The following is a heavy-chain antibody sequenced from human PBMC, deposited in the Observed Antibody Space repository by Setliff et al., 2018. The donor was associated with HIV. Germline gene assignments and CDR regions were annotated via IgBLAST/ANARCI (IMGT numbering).Heavy chain of an antibody. V-gene: IGHV1-18*01. CDR3: ATGYRDFNY. CDR2: ISGYNGNT. CDR1: GYTFSTYG. J-gene: IGHJ4*02. Sequence: ASVKVSCKASGYTFSTYGISWVRQAPGQGLEWMGWISGYNGNTNYARKFQGRVTITADTSTDTAYMELSRLRSEDTAIYYCATGYRDFNYWGQGTLVTVSS. D-gene: IGHD4-4*01.